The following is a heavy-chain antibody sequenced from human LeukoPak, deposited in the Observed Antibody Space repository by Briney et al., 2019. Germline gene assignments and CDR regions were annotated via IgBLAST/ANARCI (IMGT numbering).Heavy chain of an antibody. CDR2: IYYSGST. J-gene: IGHJ4*02. D-gene: IGHD3-22*01. CDR3: ARGWALDYYDSSGYYLDY. V-gene: IGHV4-59*01. CDR1: GGSISGYY. Sequence: PSETLSLTCTVSGGSISGYYWNWIRQPPGKGLEWIGYIYYSGSTNYNPSLKSRVTISVDTSKNQFSLKLSSVTAADTAVYYCARGWALDYYDSSGYYLDYWGQGTLVTVSS.